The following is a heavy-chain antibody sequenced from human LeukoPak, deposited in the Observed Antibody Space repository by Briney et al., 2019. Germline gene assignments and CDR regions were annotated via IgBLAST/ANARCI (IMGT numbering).Heavy chain of an antibody. Sequence: ASVKVSCKASGYTFTGYYMHWVRQAPGQGLEWMGWINPNSGGTNYAQKFQGRVTMTRDTSISTAYMELSRLRSDDTAVYYCARGRSTTGTFFIYWGKGTLVTVSS. CDR1: GYTFTGYY. CDR3: ARGRSTTGTFFIY. D-gene: IGHD1-1*01. J-gene: IGHJ4*02. CDR2: INPNSGGT. V-gene: IGHV1-2*02.